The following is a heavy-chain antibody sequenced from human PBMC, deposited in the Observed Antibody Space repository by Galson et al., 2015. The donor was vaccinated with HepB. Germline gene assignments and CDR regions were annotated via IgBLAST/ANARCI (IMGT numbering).Heavy chain of an antibody. Sequence: SLRLSCAASGFTFNTYAMSWVRQAPGEGLEWVSGITGSGDATYNADSVKGRFTISRDNSEDTLYLQMNSLRAEDTAIYYCAKDRGLVGSSGWFRGHFDYWGQGILVTVSS. D-gene: IGHD6-19*01. CDR1: GFTFNTYA. J-gene: IGHJ4*02. CDR2: ITGSGDAT. CDR3: AKDRGLVGSSGWFRGHFDY. V-gene: IGHV3-23*01.